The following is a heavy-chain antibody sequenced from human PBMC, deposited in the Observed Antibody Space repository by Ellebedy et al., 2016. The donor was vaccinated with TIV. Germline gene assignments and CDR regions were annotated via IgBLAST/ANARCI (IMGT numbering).Heavy chain of an antibody. CDR3: ASHVGDPLTYGMDV. CDR1: GYSFTSYW. V-gene: IGHV5-51*01. Sequence: KVSXXGSGYSFTSYWIGWVRQLPGKGLEWMGIIYPGDSDTRYSPSFQGQVTISADKSISTAYLQWSSLKASDTAMYYCASHVGDPLTYGMDVWGQGTTVTVSS. CDR2: IYPGDSDT. J-gene: IGHJ6*02. D-gene: IGHD1-26*01.